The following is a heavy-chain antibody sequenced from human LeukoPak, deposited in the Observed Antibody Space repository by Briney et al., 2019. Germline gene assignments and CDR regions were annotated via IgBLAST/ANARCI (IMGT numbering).Heavy chain of an antibody. V-gene: IGHV3-7*04. Sequence: GGSLRLSCAASGFTFSTYWMSWVRQGPGKGLEWVANIKPDGSEKDYVDSLKGRFTISRDNAKNSLYLQVSSLRAEDTAVYYCARFGVPYGVDVWGQGTTVTVSS. CDR1: GFTFSTYW. J-gene: IGHJ6*02. D-gene: IGHD3-16*01. CDR2: IKPDGSEK. CDR3: ARFGVPYGVDV.